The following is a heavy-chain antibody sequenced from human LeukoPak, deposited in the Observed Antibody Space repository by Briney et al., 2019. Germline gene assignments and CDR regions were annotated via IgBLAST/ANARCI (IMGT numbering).Heavy chain of an antibody. CDR1: GFTFNSYA. J-gene: IGHJ4*02. CDR2: IIDSGIST. V-gene: IGHV3-23*01. Sequence: GGSLRLSCAASGFTFNSYAMTWVRQAPEKGLEWVSPIIDSGISTYYGDSVKGRFTISRDNSKNTLYLQMNSLRAEDTAVYYCAKGSRGSYDYWGRGTLVTVSS. CDR3: AKGSRGSYDY. D-gene: IGHD1-26*01.